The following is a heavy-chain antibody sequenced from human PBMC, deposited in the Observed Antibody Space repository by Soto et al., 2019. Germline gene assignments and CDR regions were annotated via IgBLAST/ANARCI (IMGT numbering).Heavy chain of an antibody. V-gene: IGHV4-61*01. CDR3: ARDHDYGSGSFTDY. CDR2: IYYSGST. CDR1: GGSISSGSYY. Sequence: SETLSLTCTVSGGSISSGSYYWSWIRQPPGKGLEWIGYIYYSGSTNYNPSLKSRVTISVDTSKNQFSLKLSSVTAADTAVYYCARDHDYGSGSFTDYWGQGTLVTVSS. D-gene: IGHD3-10*01. J-gene: IGHJ4*02.